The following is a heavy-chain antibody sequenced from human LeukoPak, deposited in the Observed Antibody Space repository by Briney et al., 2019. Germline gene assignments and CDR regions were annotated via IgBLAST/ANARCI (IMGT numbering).Heavy chain of an antibody. CDR2: IDHTGIT. D-gene: IGHD3-9*01. CDR3: ATGIGTRTYSDIP. V-gene: IGHV4-59*01. Sequence: SETLSLTCTVSDDSITIYYWSWIRQPPGKGLEWIGYIDHTGITNYNPSLNSRVTISRDTSKNHFSLELSSATAADTAVYYCATGIGTRTYSDIPWGQGTLVTVSS. CDR1: DDSITIYY. J-gene: IGHJ5*02.